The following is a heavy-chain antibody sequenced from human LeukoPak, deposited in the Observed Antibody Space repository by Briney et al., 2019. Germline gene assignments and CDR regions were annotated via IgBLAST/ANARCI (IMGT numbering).Heavy chain of an antibody. J-gene: IGHJ3*02. CDR3: ARVGATGASDAFDI. CDR2: LNPNSSNT. V-gene: IGHV1-8*01. Sequence: ASVKVSCKASGYTFTSYDINWVRQATGQGLEWMGWLNPNSSNTGYAQKFQGRVTMTRNTSIRTAYMELSSLRSEDMAVYYCARVGATGASDAFDIWGQGTLVTVSS. D-gene: IGHD1-26*01. CDR1: GYTFTSYD.